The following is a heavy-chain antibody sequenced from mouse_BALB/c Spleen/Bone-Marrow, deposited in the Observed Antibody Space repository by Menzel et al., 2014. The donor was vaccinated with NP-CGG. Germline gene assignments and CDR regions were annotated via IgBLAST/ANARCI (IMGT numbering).Heavy chain of an antibody. CDR3: ARWEYYAMDY. CDR1: GFNIKDTY. D-gene: IGHD4-1*01. Sequence: VQLKQSGAELVKPGASVKLSCTASGFNIKDTYKHWVKQRPEQGLEWIGRIDPANGNTKYDPKFQGKATITADTSSNTAYLQLSSPTSEDTAVYYCARWEYYAMDYWGQGTSVTVSS. J-gene: IGHJ4*01. CDR2: IDPANGNT. V-gene: IGHV14-3*02.